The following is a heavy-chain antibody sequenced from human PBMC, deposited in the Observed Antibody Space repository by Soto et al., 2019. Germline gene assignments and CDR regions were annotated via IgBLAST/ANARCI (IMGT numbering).Heavy chain of an antibody. Sequence: SETLSLTCAVSGGSISSGGYSWSWIRQPPGKGLEWIGYIYHSGSTYYNPSLKSRVTISVDRSKNQFSLKLSSVTAADTAVYYCARAWYASGFVYCGQGTLVTVSS. CDR3: ARAWYASGFVY. D-gene: IGHD2-8*01. CDR2: IYHSGST. CDR1: GGSISSGGYS. V-gene: IGHV4-30-2*01. J-gene: IGHJ4*02.